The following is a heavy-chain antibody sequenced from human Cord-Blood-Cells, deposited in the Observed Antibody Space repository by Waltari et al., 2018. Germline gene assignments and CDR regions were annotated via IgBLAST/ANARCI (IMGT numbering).Heavy chain of an antibody. Sequence: QVQLVQSGAEVKKPGASVKVSCKASGYTFTGYYMHWVRQATGQGLEWVGWINPNSGGTNYAQKFQGRVTMTRDTSISTAYMELSRLRSDDTAVYYCARGLGYCSSTSCYDAFDIWGQGTMVTVSS. CDR2: INPNSGGT. J-gene: IGHJ3*02. CDR1: GYTFTGYY. V-gene: IGHV1-2*02. CDR3: ARGLGYCSSTSCYDAFDI. D-gene: IGHD2-2*01.